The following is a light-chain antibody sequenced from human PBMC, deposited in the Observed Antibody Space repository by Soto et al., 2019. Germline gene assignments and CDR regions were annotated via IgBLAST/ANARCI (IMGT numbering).Light chain of an antibody. CDR3: TSWGTGMV. CDR1: SGHSSYA. V-gene: IGLV4-69*01. Sequence: QSVLTQPPAASASLGASVRRTCTLNSGHSSYAIAWHQQQPEKGPQYVMKINSDGSHSKWGGIPDRFSGSSSGAERYLTISILQSEDESDYYCTSWGTGMVLGGGTKLTVL. J-gene: IGLJ2*01. CDR2: INSDGSH.